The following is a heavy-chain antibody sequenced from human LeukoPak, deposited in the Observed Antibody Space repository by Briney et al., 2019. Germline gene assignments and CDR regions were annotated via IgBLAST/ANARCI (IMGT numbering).Heavy chain of an antibody. D-gene: IGHD3-10*01. V-gene: IGHV3-30*18. CDR2: ISYDGSNK. CDR3: AKDQVRGEYFAGSFDY. CDR1: GFTFSSYG. Sequence: GGSLRLSCAASGFTFSSYGMHWVRQAPGKGLEWVAVISYDGSNKYYADSVKGRFTISRDNSKNTLYLQMNSLRAEDTAVYYCAKDQVRGEYFAGSFDYWGQGTLVTVSS. J-gene: IGHJ4*02.